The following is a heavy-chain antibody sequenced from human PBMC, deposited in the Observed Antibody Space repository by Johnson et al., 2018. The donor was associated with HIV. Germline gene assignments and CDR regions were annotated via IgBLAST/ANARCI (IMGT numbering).Heavy chain of an antibody. J-gene: IGHJ3*02. CDR2: IGTAGDT. D-gene: IGHD1-26*01. CDR3: ARERGSGSYYSAFDI. V-gene: IGHV3-13*01. CDR1: GFTFSSYD. Sequence: VQLVESGGGLVQPGGSLRLSCAASGFTFSSYDMHWVRQATGKGLEWVSAIGTAGDTYYPGSVKGRFTISRENAKNSLYLQMNSLRAGDTAVYYCARERGSGSYYSAFDIWGQGTMVTVSS.